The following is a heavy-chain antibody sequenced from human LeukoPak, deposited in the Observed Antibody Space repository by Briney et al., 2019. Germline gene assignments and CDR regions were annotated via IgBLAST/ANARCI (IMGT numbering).Heavy chain of an antibody. J-gene: IGHJ4*02. CDR3: ARHNQWLVPCDY. CDR2: IYYSGST. CDR1: GGSISSSSYY. Sequence: SETLSLTCTVSGGSISSSSYYRGWIRQPPGKGLEWIGSIYYSGSTYYNPSLKSRVTISVDTSKNQFSLKLSSVTAADTAVYYCARHNQWLVPCDYWGQGTLATVSS. V-gene: IGHV4-39*01. D-gene: IGHD6-19*01.